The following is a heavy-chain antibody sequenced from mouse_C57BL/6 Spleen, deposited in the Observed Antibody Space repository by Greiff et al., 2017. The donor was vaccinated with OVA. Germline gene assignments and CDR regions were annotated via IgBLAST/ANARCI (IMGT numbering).Heavy chain of an antibody. CDR1: GFSFNTYA. V-gene: IGHV10-1*01. D-gene: IGHD2-1*01. J-gene: IGHJ4*01. CDR2: IRSKSNNYAT. CDR3: VRQQIYYGNYGYAMDY. Sequence: EVQGVESGGGLVQPKGSLKLSCAASGFSFNTYAMNWVRQAPGKGLEWVARIRSKSNNYATYYADSVKDRFTISRDDSESMLYLQMNNLKTEDTAMYYCVRQQIYYGNYGYAMDYWGQGTSVTVSS.